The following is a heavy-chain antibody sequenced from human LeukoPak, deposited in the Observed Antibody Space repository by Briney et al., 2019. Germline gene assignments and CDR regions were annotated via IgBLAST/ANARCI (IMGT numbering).Heavy chain of an antibody. CDR2: IIPIFGTA. V-gene: IGHV1-69*06. J-gene: IGHJ5*02. CDR1: GGTFSSYA. CDR3: AREWVTTSGGNWFDP. Sequence: ASVKVSRKASGGTFSSYAISWVRQAPGQGLEWMGGIIPIFGTANYAQKFQGRVTITADKSTSTAYMELSSLRSEDTAVYYCAREWVTTSGGNWFDPWGQGTLVTVSS. D-gene: IGHD4-17*01.